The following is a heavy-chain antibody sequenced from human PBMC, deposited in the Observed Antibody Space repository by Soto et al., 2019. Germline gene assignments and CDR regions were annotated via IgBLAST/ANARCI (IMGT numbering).Heavy chain of an antibody. D-gene: IGHD6-6*01. CDR3: AGIHSSSLGLLSGMDV. V-gene: IGHV5-10-1*01. Sequence: PGESLKISCKGSGYSVTSYWISWVRQMPVKGLEWMGRIDPSDSYTNYSPSFQGHVTISADKSISTAYLQWSSLKASDTAMYYCAGIHSSSLGLLSGMDVWGQGTTVTVSS. CDR1: GYSVTSYW. CDR2: IDPSDSYT. J-gene: IGHJ6*02.